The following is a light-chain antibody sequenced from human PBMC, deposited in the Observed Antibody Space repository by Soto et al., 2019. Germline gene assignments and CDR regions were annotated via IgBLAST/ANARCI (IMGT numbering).Light chain of an antibody. V-gene: IGKV3-15*01. J-gene: IGKJ4*01. CDR2: RTS. Sequence: IGMTQSPATLSVSSGERATLSCLASQSISSNLAWYQQKPGQAPRLLMFRTSSRATGFPARFSGSGSGTEFNLTISSLQSEDFGVYYCQQYNNWPRATFGGGTKVDIK. CDR3: QQYNNWPRAT. CDR1: QSISSN.